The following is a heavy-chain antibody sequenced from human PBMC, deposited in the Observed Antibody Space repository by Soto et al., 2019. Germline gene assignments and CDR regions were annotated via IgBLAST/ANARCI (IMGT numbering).Heavy chain of an antibody. CDR2: IYYSGST. J-gene: IGHJ5*02. D-gene: IGHD6-6*01. CDR3: AREGIAARRNWFDP. V-gene: IGHV4-61*01. Sequence: QVQLQESGPGLVKPSETLSLTCTVSGGSVSSGSYYWSWIRQPPGKGLEWIGYIYYSGSTNYNPSLKSRVTISVDTSKNQFSLKLSSVTAADTAVYYCAREGIAARRNWFDPWGQGTLVTVSS. CDR1: GGSVSSGSYY.